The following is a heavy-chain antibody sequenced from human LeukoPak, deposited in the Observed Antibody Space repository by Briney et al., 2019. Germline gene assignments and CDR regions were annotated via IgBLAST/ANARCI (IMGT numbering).Heavy chain of an antibody. V-gene: IGHV1-18*01. CDR2: ISAYNGNT. Sequence: ASVKVSCKASGYTFTSYGISWVRQAPGQGLEWMGWISAYNGNTIYAQKFQGRVTMTEDTSTDTAYMELSSLRSEDTAVYYCTTHTIFGVVTPYWGQGTLVTVSS. CDR1: GYTFTSYG. D-gene: IGHD3-3*01. J-gene: IGHJ4*02. CDR3: TTHTIFGVVTPY.